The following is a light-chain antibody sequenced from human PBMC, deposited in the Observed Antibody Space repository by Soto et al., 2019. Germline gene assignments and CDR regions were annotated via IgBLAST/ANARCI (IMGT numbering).Light chain of an antibody. J-gene: IGLJ3*02. V-gene: IGLV3-21*02. CDR1: NIGSKS. Sequence: SYELTQPPSVSVAPGQTARITCGGNNIGSKSVHWHQQRPGQAPLVVINDDTDRPSGIPERFSGANSENTATLTITRVEAGDEADYYCQVRDSNNDHMVFGGGTKVTV. CDR3: QVRDSNNDHMV. CDR2: DDT.